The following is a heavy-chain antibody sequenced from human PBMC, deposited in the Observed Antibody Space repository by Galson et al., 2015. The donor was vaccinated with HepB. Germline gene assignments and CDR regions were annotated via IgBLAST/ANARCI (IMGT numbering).Heavy chain of an antibody. CDR1: GFTFISYA. Sequence: SLRLSCAASGFTFISYAMSWVRQAPGKGLEWVSAISYSGGSTYYADSVKGRFTISRDNSKNTLYLQMNSLKAEDTAVYYCAEATGSAAARTFDYWGQGTLVTVSS. CDR2: ISYSGGST. J-gene: IGHJ4*02. D-gene: IGHD6-13*01. CDR3: AEATGSAAARTFDY. V-gene: IGHV3-23*01.